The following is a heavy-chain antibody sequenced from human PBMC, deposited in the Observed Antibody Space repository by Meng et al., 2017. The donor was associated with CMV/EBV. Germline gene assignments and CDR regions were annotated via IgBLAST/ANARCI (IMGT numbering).Heavy chain of an antibody. V-gene: IGHV4-39*07. D-gene: IGHD3-22*01. CDR3: ARGVVTMIVVYDP. CDR2: IYYSGST. J-gene: IGHJ5*02. Sequence: QLQLQESGPGLGKPSETLSLTCTGSGASISSSSYYWGWIRQPPGKGLEWIGSIYYSGSTYYNPSLKSRVTISVDTSKNQFSLKLSSVTAADTAVYYCARGVVTMIVVYDPWGQGTLVTVSS. CDR1: GASISSSSYY.